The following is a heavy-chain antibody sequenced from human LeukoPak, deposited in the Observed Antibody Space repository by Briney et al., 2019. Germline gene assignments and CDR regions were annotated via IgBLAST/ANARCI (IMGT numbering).Heavy chain of an antibody. CDR2: IYSGGST. CDR3: ARGGYYGSGRALDY. V-gene: IGHV3-53*01. J-gene: IGHJ4*02. Sequence: QPGGSLRLSCAASGFTFSSYAMSWVRQAPGKGLEWVSVIYSGGSTYYADSVKGRFTISRDNSKNTLYLQMNSLRAEDTAVYYCARGGYYGSGRALDYWGQGTLVTVSS. D-gene: IGHD3-10*01. CDR1: GFTFSSYA.